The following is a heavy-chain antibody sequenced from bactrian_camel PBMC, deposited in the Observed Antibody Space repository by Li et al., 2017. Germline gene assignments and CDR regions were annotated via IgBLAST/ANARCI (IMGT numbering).Heavy chain of an antibody. J-gene: IGHJ6*01. Sequence: QLVESGGGSVQTGGSLSLSCVVSGHSRGSNCVGWYRLPPGRAPAEREGIAAIRRSGGETWYAGSVKGRFTISQDKNAMYLEMNSLKVEDTAMYYCAVSRGSLFGLCPLRVVDYAHWGQGTQVTVSP. V-gene: IGHV3-3*01. CDR3: AVSRGSLFGLCPLRVVDYAH. CDR1: GHSRGSNC. D-gene: IGHD1*01. CDR2: IRRSGGET.